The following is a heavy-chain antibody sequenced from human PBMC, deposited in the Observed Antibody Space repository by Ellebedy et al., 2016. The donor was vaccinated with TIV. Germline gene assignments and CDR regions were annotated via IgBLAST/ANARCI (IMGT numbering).Heavy chain of an antibody. D-gene: IGHD3-3*01. V-gene: IGHV4-34*01. J-gene: IGHJ6*02. CDR2: INHSGST. CDR3: ASRTIFGVDEYYYYYGMDV. Sequence: SETLSLTXAVYGGSFSGYYWSWIRQPPGKGLEWIGEINHSGSTNYNPSLKSRVTISVDTSKNQFSLKLSSVTAADTAVYYCASRTIFGVDEYYYYYGMDVWGQGTTVTVSS. CDR1: GGSFSGYY.